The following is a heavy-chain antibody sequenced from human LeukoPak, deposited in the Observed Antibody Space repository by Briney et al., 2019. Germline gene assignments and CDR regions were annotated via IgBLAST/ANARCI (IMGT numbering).Heavy chain of an antibody. CDR3: ARGRSYYDTLTGYPTGPFDY. CDR1: GGSISSYY. V-gene: IGHV4-59*01. D-gene: IGHD3-9*01. Sequence: SETLSLTCTVSGGSISSYYWSWIPQPPGKGLEWIGYIYYSGSTHYNPSLKSRVTISVDTSKNQFSLKLSSVTPADTAVYYCARGRSYYDTLTGYPTGPFDYWGQGTLVTVSS. CDR2: IYYSGST. J-gene: IGHJ4*02.